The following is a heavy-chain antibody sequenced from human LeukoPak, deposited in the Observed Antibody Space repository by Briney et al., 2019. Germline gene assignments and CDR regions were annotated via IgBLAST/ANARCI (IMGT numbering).Heavy chain of an antibody. V-gene: IGHV1-69*05. CDR1: GGTFSSYA. CDR2: IIPIFGTA. Sequence: SVKVSCKASGGTFSSYAISWVRQAPGQGLEWMGRIIPIFGTANYAQKFQGRVTITTDESTSTAYMELSSLRSEDTTVYYCAREIAAAGRIDYWGQGTLVTVSS. J-gene: IGHJ4*02. D-gene: IGHD6-13*01. CDR3: AREIAAAGRIDY.